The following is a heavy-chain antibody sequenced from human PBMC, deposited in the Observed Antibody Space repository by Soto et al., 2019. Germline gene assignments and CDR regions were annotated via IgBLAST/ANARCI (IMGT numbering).Heavy chain of an antibody. Sequence: PGGSLRLSCAASGFTFSSYGMHWVRQAPGKGLEWVAVISYDVSNKYYADSVKGRFTISRDNSKNTLYLQMNSLRAEDTAVYYCATDPGYYDFWSGYYLQPQGHYYDGMVVWGQGTLATVSS. CDR2: ISYDVSNK. V-gene: IGHV3-30*03. CDR1: GFTFSSYG. J-gene: IGHJ6*02. D-gene: IGHD3-3*01. CDR3: ATDPGYYDFWSGYYLQPQGHYYDGMVV.